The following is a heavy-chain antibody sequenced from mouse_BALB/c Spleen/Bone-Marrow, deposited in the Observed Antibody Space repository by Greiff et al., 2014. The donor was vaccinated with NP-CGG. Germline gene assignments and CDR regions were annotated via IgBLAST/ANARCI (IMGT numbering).Heavy chain of an antibody. CDR1: GFNIKDTY. Sequence: EVQLQESGAELVKPGASVKLSCTASGFNIKDTYMHWVKQRPEQGLEWIGRIDPANGNTKYDPKFQGKATITADTSSNTAYLQLSSLTSEGTAVYYCARYYYGSSYFDYGGQGTTLTVSS. J-gene: IGHJ2*01. V-gene: IGHV14-3*02. CDR2: IDPANGNT. CDR3: ARYYYGSSYFDY. D-gene: IGHD1-1*01.